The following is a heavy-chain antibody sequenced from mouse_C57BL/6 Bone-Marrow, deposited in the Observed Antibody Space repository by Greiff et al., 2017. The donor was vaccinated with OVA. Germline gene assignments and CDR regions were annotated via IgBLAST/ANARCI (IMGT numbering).Heavy chain of an antibody. CDR2: IDPEDGET. J-gene: IGHJ3*01. Sequence: VQLQQSGAELVKPGASVKLSCTASGFNIKDYYMNWVTQRTETGLEWIGRIDPEDGETKYAPTFQGKATITADTSSNTAYLQLSSRTSEDTAVYYCARFRDYPAWFAYWGQGTLVTVSA. CDR3: ARFRDYPAWFAY. D-gene: IGHD1-1*02. CDR1: GFNIKDYY. V-gene: IGHV14-2*01.